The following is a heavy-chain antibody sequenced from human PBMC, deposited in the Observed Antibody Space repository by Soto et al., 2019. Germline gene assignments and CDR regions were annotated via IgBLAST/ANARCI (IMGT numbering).Heavy chain of an antibody. CDR2: IYYSGST. CDR1: GGSISSSSYY. Sequence: QLQLQESGPGLVKPSETLSLTCTVSGGSISSSSYYWGWIRQPPGKGLEWSGSIYYSGSTYYNPSLMRRATFSVDTPKHQFSLRLRSVTAADTDVYYCAVPAAAAAAVWFENWGQGTLVTVSS. J-gene: IGHJ5*02. CDR3: AVPAAAAAAVWFEN. D-gene: IGHD6-13*01. V-gene: IGHV4-39*01.